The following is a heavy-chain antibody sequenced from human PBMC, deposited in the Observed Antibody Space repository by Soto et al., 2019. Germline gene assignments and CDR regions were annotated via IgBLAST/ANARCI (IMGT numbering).Heavy chain of an antibody. D-gene: IGHD5-18*01. J-gene: IGHJ4*02. Sequence: GASVKVSCKASGYSFTNNDVSWVLQATGQGLEWMGWMNPGSGDTGYAQKFQGRVTMTRDISIATAYMELNSLRAEDTAVYYCAKGGCGYSYGSDCAIDYWGQGTLVTVSS. CDR1: GYSFTNND. CDR2: MNPGSGDT. CDR3: AKGGCGYSYGSDCAIDY. V-gene: IGHV1-8*01.